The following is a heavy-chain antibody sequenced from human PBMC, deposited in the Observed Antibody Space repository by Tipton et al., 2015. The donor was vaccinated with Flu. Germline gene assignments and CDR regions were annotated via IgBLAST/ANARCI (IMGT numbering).Heavy chain of an antibody. Sequence: GSLRLSCAASGFTFSSYWMHWVRQAPGKGLVWVSRINSDGSITTYADSVKGRFTISRDNAKNTLYLQMSTLRAEDTAVYYCARGVGTSMVTALSRWGQGTLVPVSS. V-gene: IGHV3-74*01. CDR2: INSDGSIT. CDR1: GFTFSSYW. J-gene: IGHJ4*02. D-gene: IGHD5-18*01. CDR3: ARGVGTSMVTALSR.